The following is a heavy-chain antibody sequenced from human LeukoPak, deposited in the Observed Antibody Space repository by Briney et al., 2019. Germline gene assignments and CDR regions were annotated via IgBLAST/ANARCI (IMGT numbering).Heavy chain of an antibody. CDR1: GFTFSSYG. V-gene: IGHV3-30*18. Sequence: GGSLRLSCAASGFTFSSYGMHWVRQAPGKGLEWVAVISYDGSNKYYADSVKGRFTISRDNSKNTLYLQMNNLRAEDTALYYCAKVHGYSTTWRFDYWGQGTLATVSS. J-gene: IGHJ4*02. D-gene: IGHD6-13*01. CDR3: AKVHGYSTTWRFDY. CDR2: ISYDGSNK.